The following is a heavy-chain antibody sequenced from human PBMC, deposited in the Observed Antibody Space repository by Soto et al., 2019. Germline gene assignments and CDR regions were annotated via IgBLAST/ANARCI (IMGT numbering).Heavy chain of an antibody. Sequence: GGSLRLSCAASGFTFSSYAMHWVRQAPGKGLEWVAVISYDGSNKYYADSVKGRFTTSRDNSKNTLYLQMNSLRAEDTAVYYCARDHGDYVNAFDIWGQGTMVTVSS. CDR1: GFTFSSYA. CDR3: ARDHGDYVNAFDI. D-gene: IGHD4-17*01. CDR2: ISYDGSNK. J-gene: IGHJ3*02. V-gene: IGHV3-30-3*01.